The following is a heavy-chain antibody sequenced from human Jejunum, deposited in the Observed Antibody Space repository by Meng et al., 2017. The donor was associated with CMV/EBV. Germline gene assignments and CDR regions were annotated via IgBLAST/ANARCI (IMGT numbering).Heavy chain of an antibody. J-gene: IGHJ5*02. D-gene: IGHD5-18*01. V-gene: IGHV4-4*07. CDR3: ARDAPPNNYGWFDP. CDR1: GGSISSFY. Sequence: HVPPQGARPGLANPSGTLSLTCTCSGGSISSFYLRWIRQPARKGLGWIGRIYPNGNTNYNPSLKSRVTMSIDTSKNQFSLKLTSVTAADTAVYYCARDAPPNNYGWFDPWGQGTLVTVSS. CDR2: IYPNGNT.